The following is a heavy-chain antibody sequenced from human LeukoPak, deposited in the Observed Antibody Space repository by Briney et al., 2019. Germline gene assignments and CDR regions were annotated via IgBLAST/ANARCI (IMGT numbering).Heavy chain of an antibody. CDR2: ISYGGSNK. CDR3: ARGQFRLSDYDSSGFDY. V-gene: IGHV3-30*04. CDR1: GFTFSNYA. J-gene: IGHJ4*02. D-gene: IGHD3-22*01. Sequence: GESLRLSCVASGFTFSNYAMHWVRQAPGRGLEWVAVISYGGSNKYYADSVKGRFTISRDNSKNTLYLQMISLRAEDTAVYYCARGQFRLSDYDSSGFDYWGQGTLVTVSS.